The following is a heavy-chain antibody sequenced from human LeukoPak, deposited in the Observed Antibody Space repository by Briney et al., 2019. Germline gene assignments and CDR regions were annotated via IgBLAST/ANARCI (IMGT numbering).Heavy chain of an antibody. CDR2: ISSSSGTI. D-gene: IGHD2-2*01. V-gene: IGHV3-11*04. CDR3: AREGHCSTTSCALDAIEI. J-gene: IGHJ3*02. CDR1: GFTFSDYY. Sequence: PGGSLRLSCAASGFTFSDYYMSWIRQAPGKGLEWVSYISSSSGTIYYADSVKGRFTISRDNAKNSLSLQMKSLRAEDTAVYYCAREGHCSTTSCALDAIEIWGQGTLVAVSS.